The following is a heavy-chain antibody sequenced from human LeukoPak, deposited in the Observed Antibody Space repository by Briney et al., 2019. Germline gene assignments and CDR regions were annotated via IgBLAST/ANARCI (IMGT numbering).Heavy chain of an antibody. CDR3: AREMAYYDSSGYYSDAFDI. V-gene: IGHV4-59*01. Sequence: ASETLSLTCTVSGGSISSYYWSWIRQPPGKGLEWIGYIYYSGSTNYNPSLKSRVTISVDTPKNQFSLKLSSVTAADTAVYYCAREMAYYDSSGYYSDAFDIWGQGTMVTVSS. D-gene: IGHD3-22*01. CDR1: GGSISSYY. J-gene: IGHJ3*02. CDR2: IYYSGST.